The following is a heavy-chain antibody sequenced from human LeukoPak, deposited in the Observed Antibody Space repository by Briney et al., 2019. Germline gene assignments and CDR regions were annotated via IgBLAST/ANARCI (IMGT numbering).Heavy chain of an antibody. J-gene: IGHJ4*02. CDR3: AREAGHCGGDCYDY. D-gene: IGHD2-21*02. CDR2: IKQDGSEK. Sequence: GGSLRLSCAASGFTFSSYWMSWVRQAPGKGLEWVANIKQDGSEKYYVDSVKGRFTISRDNAKNSLYLQMNSLRDEDTAIYYCAREAGHCGGDCYDYWGQGTLVTVSS. V-gene: IGHV3-7*01. CDR1: GFTFSSYW.